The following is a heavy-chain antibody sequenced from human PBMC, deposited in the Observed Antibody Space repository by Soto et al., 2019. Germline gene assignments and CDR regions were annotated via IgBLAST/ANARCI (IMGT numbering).Heavy chain of an antibody. V-gene: IGHV1-69*13. CDR2: IIPIFGTA. CDR3: ARPRDYSNSNYGMDV. Sequence: GASVKVSCKASGGTFSSYAISWVRQAPGQGLEWMGGIIPIFGTANYAQKFQGRVTITADESTSTAYMELSNLRSEDTAVYYCARPRDYSNSNYGMDVWGQGTTVTVSS. J-gene: IGHJ6*02. D-gene: IGHD4-4*01. CDR1: GGTFSSYA.